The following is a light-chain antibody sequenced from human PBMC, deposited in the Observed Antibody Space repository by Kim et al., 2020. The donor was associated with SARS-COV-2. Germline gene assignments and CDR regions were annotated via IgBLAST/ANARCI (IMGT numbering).Light chain of an antibody. V-gene: IGKV1-5*03. CDR1: QMIDTW. CDR2: LAS. Sequence: SESIGDRVTITCRASQMIDTWLAWYQQTPGKAPKLLIYLASTLENGVPPRFSGSGSGAEFTLTINSLQPDDFATYYCQHYSRFPYTFGQGTKLEI. J-gene: IGKJ2*01. CDR3: QHYSRFPYT.